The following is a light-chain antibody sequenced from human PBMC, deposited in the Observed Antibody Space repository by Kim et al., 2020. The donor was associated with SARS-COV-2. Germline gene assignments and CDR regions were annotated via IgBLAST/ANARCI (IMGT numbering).Light chain of an antibody. CDR1: SSNIGAGYD. J-gene: IGLJ2*01. V-gene: IGLV1-40*01. Sequence: GQRVTISCTGSSSNIGAGYDVHWYQHLPGTAPKLLIYGNNNRPSGVPDRFSGSKSGTSASLAITGLQAEDEANYYCQSYDSSLRSVFGGGTQLTVL. CDR2: GNN. CDR3: QSYDSSLRSV.